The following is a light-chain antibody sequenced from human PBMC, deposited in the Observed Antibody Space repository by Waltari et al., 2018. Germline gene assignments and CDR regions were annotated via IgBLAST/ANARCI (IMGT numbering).Light chain of an antibody. V-gene: IGKV4-1*01. CDR3: LQHYTTPFT. CDR2: WAS. J-gene: IGKJ3*01. Sequence: DIVMTQSPECLGVSLGERATINCKSSQDVTNSLSWYKQQPGQPPELLIYWASNRESGVPDRFSGSVFGTDFTLTIRSLQAEDVAVYYCLQHYTTPFTFGPGTRVDI. CDR1: QDVTNS.